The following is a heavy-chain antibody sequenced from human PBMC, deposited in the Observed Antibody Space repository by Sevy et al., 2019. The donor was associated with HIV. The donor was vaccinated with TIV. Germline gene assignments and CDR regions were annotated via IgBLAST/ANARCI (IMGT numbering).Heavy chain of an antibody. D-gene: IGHD2-21*01. Sequence: GGSLRLSCAASGFPFNDHALHWVRQVPGKGLEWVSGSSWNSRNVGYADSGKGRFTISRDNANHFLLLEMNSLRPEDTGFYYCAKDINRGCDGINCYPYYYYFYGLDVWGQGTTVTVSS. CDR1: GFPFNDHA. V-gene: IGHV3-9*01. CDR2: SSWNSRNV. J-gene: IGHJ6*02. CDR3: AKDINRGCDGINCYPYYYYFYGLDV.